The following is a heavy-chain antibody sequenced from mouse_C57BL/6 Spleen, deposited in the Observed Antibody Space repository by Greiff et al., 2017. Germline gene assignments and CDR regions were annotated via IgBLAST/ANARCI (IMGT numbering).Heavy chain of an antibody. Sequence: EVQLQQSVAELVRPGASVKLSCTASGFNIKNTYMHWVKQRPEQGLEWIGRIDPANGNTKSAPKFQGKATISADTSSNTAYMQLSSLTSEDTAIYYWSREGRTRVYWYYDVWGTRTTVTFSS. D-gene: IGHD1-1*01. J-gene: IGHJ1*03. V-gene: IGHV14-3*01. CDR2: IDPANGNT. CDR3: SREGRTRVYWYYDV. CDR1: GFNIKNTY.